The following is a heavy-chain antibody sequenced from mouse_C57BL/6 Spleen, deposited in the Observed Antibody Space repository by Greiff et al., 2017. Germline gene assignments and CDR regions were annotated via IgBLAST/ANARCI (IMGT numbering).Heavy chain of an antibody. Sequence: VKLMESGPELVKPGASVKISCKASGYAFSSSWMNWVKQRPGKGLEWIGRIYPGDGDTNYNGKFKGKATLTADKSSSTAYMQLSSLTSEDSAVYFCAPFIYYYGSSYVGYAMDYWGQGTSVTVSS. CDR1: GYAFSSSW. V-gene: IGHV1-82*01. CDR3: APFIYYYGSSYVGYAMDY. J-gene: IGHJ4*01. CDR2: IYPGDGDT. D-gene: IGHD1-1*01.